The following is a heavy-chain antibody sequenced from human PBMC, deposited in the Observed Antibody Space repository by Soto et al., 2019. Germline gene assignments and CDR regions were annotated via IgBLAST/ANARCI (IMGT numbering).Heavy chain of an antibody. CDR1: GFTFSSYA. V-gene: IGHV3-23*01. Sequence: EVQLLESGGGLVQPGGSLRLSCAASGFTFSSYAMSWVRQAPGKGLEWVSAISGSGGSTYYADSVKGRFTIYRANSKNTLYLQMNSLRAEDTAVYYCANTIVVVIIPHYFDYWGQGTLVTVAS. J-gene: IGHJ4*02. D-gene: IGHD3-22*01. CDR2: ISGSGGST. CDR3: ANTIVVVIIPHYFDY.